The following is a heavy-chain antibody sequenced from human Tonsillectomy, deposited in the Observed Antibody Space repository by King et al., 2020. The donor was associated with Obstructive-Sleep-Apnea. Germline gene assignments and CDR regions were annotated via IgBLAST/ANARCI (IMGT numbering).Heavy chain of an antibody. CDR1: GYTFTSYG. CDR2: ISAYNGNT. D-gene: IGHD6-19*01. J-gene: IGHJ5*02. V-gene: IGHV1-18*01. CDR3: ARLLRTLLGQWLVRANWFDP. Sequence: QLVQSGAEVKKPGASVKVSCKASGYTFTSYGISWVRQAPGQGLEWMGWISAYNGNTNYAQKLQGRVTMTTDTSTSTAYMELRSLRSDDTAVYYCARLLRTLLGQWLVRANWFDPWGQGTLVTVSS.